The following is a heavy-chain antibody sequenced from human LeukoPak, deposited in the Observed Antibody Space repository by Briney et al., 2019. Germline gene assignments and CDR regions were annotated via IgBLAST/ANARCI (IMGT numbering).Heavy chain of an antibody. D-gene: IGHD6-13*01. V-gene: IGHV1-2*02. Sequence: ASVKVSCKASGYTFTGYYMHWVRQAPGQGLEWMGWINPNSGGTNYAQKFQGRVTMTRDTSISTAYMELSRLRSDDTAVYHCARDPPYSSSWYPRFDYWGQGTLVTVSS. CDR3: ARDPPYSSSWYPRFDY. CDR2: INPNSGGT. J-gene: IGHJ4*02. CDR1: GYTFTGYY.